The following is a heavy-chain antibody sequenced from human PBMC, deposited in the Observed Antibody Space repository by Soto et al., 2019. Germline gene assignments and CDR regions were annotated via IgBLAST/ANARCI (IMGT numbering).Heavy chain of an antibody. V-gene: IGHV3-30-3*01. CDR1: GFTFSSYA. Sequence: GGSLRLSCAAPGFTFSSYAMHWVRQAPGKGLEWVAVISYDGSNKYYADSVKGRFTISRDNSKNTLYLQMNSLRAEDTAVYYCARASSGWPWDYYYYGMDVWGQGTTVTVSS. CDR2: ISYDGSNK. J-gene: IGHJ6*02. CDR3: ARASSGWPWDYYYYGMDV. D-gene: IGHD6-19*01.